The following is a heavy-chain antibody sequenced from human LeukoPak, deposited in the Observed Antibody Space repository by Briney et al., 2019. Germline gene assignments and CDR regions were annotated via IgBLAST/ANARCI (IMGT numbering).Heavy chain of an antibody. J-gene: IGHJ3*02. V-gene: IGHV3-33*01. Sequence: PGGSLRLSCAASGFTFSSYGMHWVRQAPGKGLEWVAVIWYDGSNKYYADSVKGRFTISRDNSKNTLYLQMNSLRAEDTAVYYCAREVTASSFDILGQGTMVTVSS. CDR2: IWYDGSNK. CDR1: GFTFSSYG. CDR3: AREVTASSFDI. D-gene: IGHD2-21*02.